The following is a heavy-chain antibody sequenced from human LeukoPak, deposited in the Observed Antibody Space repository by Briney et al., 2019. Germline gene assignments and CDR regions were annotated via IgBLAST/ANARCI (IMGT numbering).Heavy chain of an antibody. Sequence: SQTLSLTCTVSGVSISSGGYYWSWIRQHPGKGLEWIGYIYYSGSTYYNPSLKSRVTISVDTSKNQFSLKLSSVTAADTAVYYCARGYGSGSYPFDYWGQGTLVTVSS. CDR2: IYYSGST. D-gene: IGHD3-10*01. CDR3: ARGYGSGSYPFDY. V-gene: IGHV4-31*03. CDR1: GVSISSGGYY. J-gene: IGHJ4*02.